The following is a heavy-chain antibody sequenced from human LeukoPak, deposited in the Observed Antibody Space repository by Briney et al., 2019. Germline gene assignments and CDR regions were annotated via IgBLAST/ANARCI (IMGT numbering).Heavy chain of an antibody. CDR1: GYIFTSYW. Sequence: GESLKISCQGSGYIFTSYWIGWVRQMPGKGLEWMGIIYPGDSDTRYNPSFQGQVTISADKSISTASLQWSSLKASDTAMYYCARPRIAAAGTSPYYFDYWGQGTLVTVSP. J-gene: IGHJ4*02. CDR3: ARPRIAAAGTSPYYFDY. CDR2: IYPGDSDT. D-gene: IGHD6-13*01. V-gene: IGHV5-51*01.